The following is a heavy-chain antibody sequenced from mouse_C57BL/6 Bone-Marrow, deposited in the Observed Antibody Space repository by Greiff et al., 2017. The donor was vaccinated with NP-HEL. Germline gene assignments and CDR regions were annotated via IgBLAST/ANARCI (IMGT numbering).Heavy chain of an antibody. CDR2: IRNKANGYTT. D-gene: IGHD1-1*01. CDR1: GFTFTDYY. V-gene: IGHV7-3*01. Sequence: EVKLVESGGGLVQPGGSLSLSCAASGFTFTDYYMSWVRQPPGKALEWLGFIRNKANGYTTEYSASVKGRFTISRDNSQSILYLQMNALRAEDSATYYCARYGHNLLVDYWGQGTSVTVSS. CDR3: ARYGHNLLVDY. J-gene: IGHJ4*01.